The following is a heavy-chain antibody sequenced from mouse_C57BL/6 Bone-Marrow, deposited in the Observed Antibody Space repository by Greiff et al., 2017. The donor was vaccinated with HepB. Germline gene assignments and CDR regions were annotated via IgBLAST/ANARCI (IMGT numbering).Heavy chain of an antibody. V-gene: IGHV1-82*01. J-gene: IGHJ4*01. CDR1: GYAFSSSW. Sequence: VQLQQSGPELVKPGASVKISCKASGYAFSSSWMNWVKQRPGKGLEWIGRIYPGDGDTNYNGKFKGKATLTADKSSSTAYMQLSSLTSEDSAVYFCERPLASAMDYWAKGTSVTV. D-gene: IGHD6-1*01. CDR3: ERPLASAMDY. CDR2: IYPGDGDT.